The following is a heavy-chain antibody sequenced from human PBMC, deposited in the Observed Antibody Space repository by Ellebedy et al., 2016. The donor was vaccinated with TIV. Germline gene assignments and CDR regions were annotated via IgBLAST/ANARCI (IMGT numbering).Heavy chain of an antibody. J-gene: IGHJ4*02. D-gene: IGHD3-22*01. CDR1: GGSFSGYY. CDR2: IHPSGTT. Sequence: MPSETLSLTCAVYGGSFSGYYWSWIRQPPEKGLEWIGEIHPSGTTYYNPSLMSRVTISVDTSKNQFSLKLSSVTAADTAVYYCARYYYESSGYPLPYYFDYWGQGTLVTVSS. V-gene: IGHV4-34*01. CDR3: ARYYYESSGYPLPYYFDY.